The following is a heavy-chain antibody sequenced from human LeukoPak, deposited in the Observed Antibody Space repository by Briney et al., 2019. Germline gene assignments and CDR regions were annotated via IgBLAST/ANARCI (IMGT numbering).Heavy chain of an antibody. Sequence: SETLSLTCTVSGGSISSYYWSWIWQHPGKGLEWIGYIYYSENTNYNRSLKSRVTISVDTSKNQFSLKLSSVTAADTAVYYCARSHKAMAGEGLFDYWGQGTLVTVSS. V-gene: IGHV4-59*01. CDR1: GGSISSYY. D-gene: IGHD5-18*01. CDR2: IYYSENT. CDR3: ARSHKAMAGEGLFDY. J-gene: IGHJ4*02.